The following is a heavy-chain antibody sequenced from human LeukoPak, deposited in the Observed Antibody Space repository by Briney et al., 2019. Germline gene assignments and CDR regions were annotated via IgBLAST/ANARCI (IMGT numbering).Heavy chain of an antibody. CDR3: ARDQRRRWFDP. CDR1: GFTFSSYS. CDR2: ISSSSSTI. D-gene: IGHD1-1*01. V-gene: IGHV3-48*04. Sequence: GGSLRLSCAASGFTFSSYSMNWVRQAPGKGLEWVSYISSSSSTIYYADSVKGRFTISRDNAKNSLYLQMISLRAEDTAVYYCARDQRRRWFDPWGQGTLVTVSS. J-gene: IGHJ5*02.